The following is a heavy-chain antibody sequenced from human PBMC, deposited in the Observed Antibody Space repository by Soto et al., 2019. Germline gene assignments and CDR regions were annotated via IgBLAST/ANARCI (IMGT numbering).Heavy chain of an antibody. J-gene: IGHJ4*02. D-gene: IGHD3-22*01. Sequence: NPSETLSLTCTVSGGSVSSGSYYWSWIRQPPGKGLEWIGYIYYSGSTNYNPSLKSRVTISVDTSKNQFSLRLSSVTAADTAVYYCARDASDSSGYYYGYWGQGTLVTVSS. V-gene: IGHV4-61*01. CDR2: IYYSGST. CDR1: GGSVSSGSYY. CDR3: ARDASDSSGYYYGY.